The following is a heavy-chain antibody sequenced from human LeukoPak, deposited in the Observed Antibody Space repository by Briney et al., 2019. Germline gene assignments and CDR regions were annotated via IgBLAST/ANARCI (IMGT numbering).Heavy chain of an antibody. V-gene: IGHV3-30*02. CDR1: GFTFSSYG. CDR3: ARDPPGYYYYMDV. CDR2: IRYDGSNK. Sequence: PGGSLRLSCAASGFTFSSYGMHWVRQATGKGLEWVAFIRYDGSNKYYADSVKGRFTISRDNSKNTLYLQMNSLRAEDTAVYYCARDPPGYYYYMDVWGKGTTVTVSS. J-gene: IGHJ6*03.